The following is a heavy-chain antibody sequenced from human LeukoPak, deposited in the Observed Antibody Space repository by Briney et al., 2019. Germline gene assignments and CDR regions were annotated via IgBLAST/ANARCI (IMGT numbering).Heavy chain of an antibody. CDR2: ISSSSSYI. Sequence: GGSLRLSCAASGFAFSSYSMNWVRQAPGKGLEWVSAISSSSSYIYYADSVKGRFTISRDNAKNSLYLQMNSLRAEDTAVYYCARNPYSSSSRHYFDYWGQGTLVTVSS. V-gene: IGHV3-21*01. D-gene: IGHD6-6*01. J-gene: IGHJ4*02. CDR3: ARNPYSSSSRHYFDY. CDR1: GFAFSSYS.